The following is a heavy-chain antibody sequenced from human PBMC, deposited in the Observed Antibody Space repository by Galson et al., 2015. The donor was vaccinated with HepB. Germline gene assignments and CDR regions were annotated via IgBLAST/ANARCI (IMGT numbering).Heavy chain of an antibody. J-gene: IGHJ1*01. CDR2: FDPEDGET. V-gene: IGHV1-24*01. Sequence: SVKVSCKVSGYTLTELSMHWVRQAPGKGLEWMGGFDPEDGETIYAQKFQGRVTMTEDTSTDTAYMELSSLRPEDTAVYYCATVRREAVAGIWGAEYFQHWGQGTLVTVSS. D-gene: IGHD6-19*01. CDR3: ATVRREAVAGIWGAEYFQH. CDR1: GYTLTELS.